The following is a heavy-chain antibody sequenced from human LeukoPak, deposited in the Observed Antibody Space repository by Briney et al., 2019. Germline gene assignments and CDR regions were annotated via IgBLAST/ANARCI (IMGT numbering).Heavy chain of an antibody. Sequence: SETLSLTCTVSGGSISIYYWGWIRQPPGKGLEWIGSIYYSGSTYYNPSLKSRVTISVDTSKNQFSLKLSSVTAADTAVYYCARDSTWIQYDNDAFDIWGQGTMVTVSS. CDR1: GGSISIYY. CDR3: ARDSTWIQYDNDAFDI. D-gene: IGHD5-18*01. J-gene: IGHJ3*02. V-gene: IGHV4-39*07. CDR2: IYYSGST.